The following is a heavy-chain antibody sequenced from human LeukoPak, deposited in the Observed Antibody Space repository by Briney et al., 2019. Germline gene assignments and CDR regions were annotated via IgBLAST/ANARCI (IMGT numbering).Heavy chain of an antibody. CDR3: ARELVGASAFDI. V-gene: IGHV1-69*13. D-gene: IGHD1-26*01. Sequence: SVKVSCKASGGTFSSYAISWVRQAPGQGLEWMGGIIPIFGTANYAQKFQGRVTITADESTSTAYMELSSLRSEDTAVYYCARELVGASAFDIWGQGTMVTVSS. CDR1: GGTFSSYA. CDR2: IIPIFGTA. J-gene: IGHJ3*02.